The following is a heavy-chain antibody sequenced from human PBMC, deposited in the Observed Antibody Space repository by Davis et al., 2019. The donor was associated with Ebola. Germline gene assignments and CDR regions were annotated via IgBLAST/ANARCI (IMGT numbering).Heavy chain of an antibody. CDR3: AKVAGLNFDY. CDR2: ISGSGGST. Sequence: GESLKISCAASGFTFSSYAMSWVRQAPGKGLEWVSAISGSGGSTYYADSVKGRFTISRDNSKNTLYLQMNSLRAEDTAVYYCAKVAGLNFDYWGQGTLVTVSS. CDR1: GFTFSSYA. J-gene: IGHJ4*02. V-gene: IGHV3-23*01.